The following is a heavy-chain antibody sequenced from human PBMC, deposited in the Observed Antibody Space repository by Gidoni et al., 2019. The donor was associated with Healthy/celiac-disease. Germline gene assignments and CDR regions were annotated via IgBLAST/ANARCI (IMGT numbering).Heavy chain of an antibody. D-gene: IGHD5-12*01. V-gene: IGHV3-48*02. J-gene: IGHJ6*02. CDR1: GFTFSSYS. CDR2: ISSSSSAV. Sequence: EVQLVESGGGWVQPGGSLRLSCAASGFTFSSYSMNWVRQAPGKGLEWVSYISSSSSAVYYADSVNGRFTISRDNAKNSLYLQMNRLRDEDPAVYYCARALRVATIKHYSYGLDVWAQVTTVTVSS. CDR3: ARALRVATIKHYSYGLDV.